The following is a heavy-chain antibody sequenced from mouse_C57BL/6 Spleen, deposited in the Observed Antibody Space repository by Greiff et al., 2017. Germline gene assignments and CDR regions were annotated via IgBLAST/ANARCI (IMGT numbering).Heavy chain of an antibody. Sequence: QVQLQPPGAELVKPGASVKMSCKASGYTFTSYWITWVKQRPGQGLEWIGDIYPGSGSTNYNEKFKSKATLTVDTSSSTAYMQLSSLTSEDSAVYYSARGDYYSNFYAMDYWGQGTSVTVAS. CDR3: ARGDYYSNFYAMDY. V-gene: IGHV1-55*01. J-gene: IGHJ4*01. CDR2: IYPGSGST. D-gene: IGHD2-5*01. CDR1: GYTFTSYW.